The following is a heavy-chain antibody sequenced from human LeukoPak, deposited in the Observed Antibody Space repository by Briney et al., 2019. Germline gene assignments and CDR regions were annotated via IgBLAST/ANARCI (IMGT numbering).Heavy chain of an antibody. CDR2: IYYGGST. J-gene: IGHJ3*02. CDR1: GGSISSGGYY. D-gene: IGHD2-2*01. Sequence: SETLSLTCTVSGGSISSGGYYWSWIRQHPGKGLEWIGYIYYGGSTYYNPSLKSRVTISVDTSKNQFSLKLSSVTAADTAVYYCAREPDIVVVPAASQAFDIWGQGTMVTVSS. V-gene: IGHV4-31*03. CDR3: AREPDIVVVPAASQAFDI.